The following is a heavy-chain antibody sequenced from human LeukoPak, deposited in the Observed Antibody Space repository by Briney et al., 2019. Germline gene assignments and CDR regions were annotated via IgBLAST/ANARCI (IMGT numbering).Heavy chain of an antibody. Sequence: GGSLRLSCAASGFTFDDYGMTWVRQVPGKGLEWVSGLKWNGDNIRYADSVKGRFTISRDNAKNTLYLQMNSLRAEDTAVYYCARESTSWYFDLWGRGTLVTVSS. D-gene: IGHD2-2*01. CDR3: ARESTSWYFDL. CDR1: GFTFDDYG. J-gene: IGHJ2*01. V-gene: IGHV3-20*04. CDR2: LKWNGDNI.